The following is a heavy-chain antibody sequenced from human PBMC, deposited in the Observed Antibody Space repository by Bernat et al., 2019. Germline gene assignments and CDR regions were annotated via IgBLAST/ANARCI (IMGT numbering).Heavy chain of an antibody. J-gene: IGHJ6*02. CDR2: INPNSGGT. D-gene: IGHD3-22*01. CDR3: ARDGPTYYYDSSGYAPPYYDYGMDV. V-gene: IGHV1-2*04. CDR1: GYTFTGYY. Sequence: QLQLVQSGAEVKKPGASLKVSCKASGYTFTGYYMHWVRQAPGQGLEWMGWINPNSGGTNYAQKFQGWVTMTRDTSISTAYMELSRLRSDDTAVYYCARDGPTYYYDSSGYAPPYYDYGMDVWGQGTTVTVSS.